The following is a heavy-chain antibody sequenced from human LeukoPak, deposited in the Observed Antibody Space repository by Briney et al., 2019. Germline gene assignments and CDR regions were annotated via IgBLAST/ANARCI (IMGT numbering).Heavy chain of an antibody. Sequence: GGSLRLSCAASGFTFSSYEMNWVRQAPGKGLEWVSYISSSGSTIYYADSVKGRFTISRDNAKNSLYLQMNSLRAEDTALYYCARGTVTDYYYYMDVWGKGTTVTVSS. CDR1: GFTFSSYE. V-gene: IGHV3-48*03. D-gene: IGHD4-17*01. CDR2: ISSSGSTI. CDR3: ARGTVTDYYYYMDV. J-gene: IGHJ6*03.